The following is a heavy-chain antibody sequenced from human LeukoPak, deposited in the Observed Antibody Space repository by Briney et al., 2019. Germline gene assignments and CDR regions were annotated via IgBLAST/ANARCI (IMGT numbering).Heavy chain of an antibody. D-gene: IGHD2-2*02. CDR3: ARVGCSSTSCYTGGGYYYYYGMDV. V-gene: IGHV4-59*12. J-gene: IGHJ6*02. CDR2: IYYSGST. Sequence: SETLSLTCTVSGGSISSYYWSWIRQPPGKGLEWIGYIYYSGSTNYNPSLKSRVTISVDTSKNQFSLKLSSVTAADTAVYYCARVGCSSTSCYTGGGYYYYYGMDVWGQGTTVTVSS. CDR1: GGSISSYY.